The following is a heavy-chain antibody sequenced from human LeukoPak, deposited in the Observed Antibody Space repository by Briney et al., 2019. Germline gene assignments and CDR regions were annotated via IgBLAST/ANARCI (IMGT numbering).Heavy chain of an antibody. D-gene: IGHD1-14*01. CDR3: ARKDRGFSIDY. J-gene: IGHJ4*02. V-gene: IGHV3-30*04. CDR1: GFTFSSYA. CDR2: ISYDGSNK. Sequence: LGGSLRLSCAASGFTFSSYAMHWVRQAPGKGLERVAVISYDGSNKYYADSVKGRFTISRDNSKNTLYLQMNSLRAEDTAVYYCARKDRGFSIDYWGQGTLVTVSS.